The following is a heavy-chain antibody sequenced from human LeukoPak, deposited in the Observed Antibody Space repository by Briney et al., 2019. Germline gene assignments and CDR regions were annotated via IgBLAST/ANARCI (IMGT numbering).Heavy chain of an antibody. V-gene: IGHV4-39*01. J-gene: IGHJ6*02. CDR3: ARGYCSGGSCYSLRFYYYYGMDV. Sequence: SETLSLTCTVSGGSISSSSYYWGWIHQPPGKGLEWIGSIYYSGSTYYNPSLKSRVTISVDTSKNQFSLKLSSVTAADTAVYYCARGYCSGGSCYSLRFYYYYGMDVWGQGTTVTVSS. CDR1: GGSISSSSYY. D-gene: IGHD2-15*01. CDR2: IYYSGST.